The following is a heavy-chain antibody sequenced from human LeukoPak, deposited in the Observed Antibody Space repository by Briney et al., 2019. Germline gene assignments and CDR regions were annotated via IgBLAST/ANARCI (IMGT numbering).Heavy chain of an antibody. CDR1: GFTFSSYS. CDR3: ASSMVTGTPYY. V-gene: IGHV3-21*01. J-gene: IGHJ4*02. Sequence: GGSLRLSCAASGFTFSSYSMNWVRQAPGKGLEWVSSISSSSSYIYYANSVKGRFTISRDNAKNSLYLQMNSLRAEDTAVYYCASSMVTGTPYYWGQGTLVTVSS. D-gene: IGHD2-21*02. CDR2: ISSSSSYI.